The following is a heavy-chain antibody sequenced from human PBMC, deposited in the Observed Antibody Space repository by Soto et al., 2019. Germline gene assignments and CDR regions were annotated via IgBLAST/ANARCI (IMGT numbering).Heavy chain of an antibody. CDR1: GYTFTSYG. CDR3: ARDRRPGYGDYNFDY. CDR2: ISAYNGNT. Sequence: ASVKVSCKASGYTFTSYGISWVRQAPGQGLEWMGWISAYNGNTNYAQKLQGRVTMTTDTSTSTAYMGLRSLRSDDTAVYYCARDRRPGYGDYNFDYWGQGTLVTVSS. J-gene: IGHJ4*02. D-gene: IGHD4-17*01. V-gene: IGHV1-18*01.